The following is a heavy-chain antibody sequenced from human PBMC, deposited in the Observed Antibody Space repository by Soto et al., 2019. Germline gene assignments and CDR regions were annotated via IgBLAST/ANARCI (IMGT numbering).Heavy chain of an antibody. CDR3: ARGSGIVALPGELEDVNYDY. V-gene: IGHV4-34*01. CDR2: FNESGST. CDR1: GQSFSGHS. D-gene: IGHD1-1*01. Sequence: QVQLQQWGAGLLKPSETLSLTCAVYGQSFSGHSWGWIRQPPGKGLEGMGEFNESGSTYYNPSLKSRVTISTDTSKNQFSLKVSSVSAADTAVYYCARGSGIVALPGELEDVNYDYWGQGTLVNVSS. J-gene: IGHJ4*02.